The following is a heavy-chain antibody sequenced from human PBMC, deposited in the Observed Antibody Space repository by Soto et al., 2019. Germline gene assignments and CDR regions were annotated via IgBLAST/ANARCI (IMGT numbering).Heavy chain of an antibody. CDR1: GFTFSSYD. CDR3: ARALSGYYGMDV. Sequence: PXGSLILSCSASGFTFSSYDMYWVRQATGKGLEWVSVIVTAGDPYYLGSVKGRFTISRENAKNSLYLQMNSLRAGDTAVYYCARALSGYYGMDVWGQGSTVTVSS. J-gene: IGHJ6*02. D-gene: IGHD3-16*02. CDR2: IVTAGDP. V-gene: IGHV3-13*05.